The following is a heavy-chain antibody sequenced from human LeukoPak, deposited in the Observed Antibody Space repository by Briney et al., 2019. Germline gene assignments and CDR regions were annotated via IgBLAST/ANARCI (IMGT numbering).Heavy chain of an antibody. Sequence: GGSLRLSCAASGFTFSNYAMSWVRQAPGKGLEWVSAISGSDGRLFYADSVKGRFTISRDNSKNTLYLQMNSLRAEDTAVYYCAKEDYSNLFDYWGQGTLVTVSS. CDR3: AKEDYSNLFDY. D-gene: IGHD4-11*01. CDR1: GFTFSNYA. J-gene: IGHJ4*02. CDR2: ISGSDGRL. V-gene: IGHV3-23*01.